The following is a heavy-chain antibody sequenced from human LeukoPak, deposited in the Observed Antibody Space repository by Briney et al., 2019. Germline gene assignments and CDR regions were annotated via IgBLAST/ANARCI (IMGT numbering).Heavy chain of an antibody. CDR2: INPNSGGT. D-gene: IGHD2-15*01. V-gene: IGHV1-2*02. CDR1: GYTFTGYY. Sequence: GASVKVSCKASGYTFTGYYMHWVRQAPGQGLEWMGWINPNSGGTNYAQKFQGRVTMTRDTSISTAYMELSRLRSDDTAVYYCARYSGRCSSTSQLYSGGSCYSEDWFDPWGQGTLVTVSS. J-gene: IGHJ5*02. CDR3: ARYSGRCSSTSQLYSGGSCYSEDWFDP.